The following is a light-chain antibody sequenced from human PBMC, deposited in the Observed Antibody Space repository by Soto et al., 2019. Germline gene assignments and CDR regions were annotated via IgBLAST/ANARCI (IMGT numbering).Light chain of an antibody. Sequence: DIQMTQSPSSLSASVGDRVTITCRASQSISNYLNWYQQKPGKAPNLLIYAASTLRSGVPSRFSGNGSGTEFTLTISSLQPEDFATYHCHQSYSTPWTFGQGTKVEIK. CDR1: QSISNY. CDR2: AAS. V-gene: IGKV1-39*01. J-gene: IGKJ1*01. CDR3: HQSYSTPWT.